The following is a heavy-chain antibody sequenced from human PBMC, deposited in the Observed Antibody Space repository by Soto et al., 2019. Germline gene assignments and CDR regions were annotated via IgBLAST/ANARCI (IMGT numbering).Heavy chain of an antibody. D-gene: IGHD1-26*01. CDR3: AKSSQWELLPGNAFDI. CDR2: ISGSGGST. Sequence: PWGSLRLSCAASGFTFSSYAMSWFRQAPGKGLEWVSAISGSGGSTYYADSVKGRFTVSRDNSKNTLYLQMNSLRAEDTAVYYCAKSSQWELLPGNAFDIWGQGKMVT. V-gene: IGHV3-23*01. CDR1: GFTFSSYA. J-gene: IGHJ3*02.